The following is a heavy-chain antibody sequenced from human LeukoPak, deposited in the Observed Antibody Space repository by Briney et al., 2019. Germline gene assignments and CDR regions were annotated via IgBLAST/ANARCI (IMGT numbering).Heavy chain of an antibody. CDR1: GGSISSYY. Sequence: PSETLSLTCTVSGGSISSYYWSWIRQPPGKGVEWIGYIYYSGSTNYNPSLKSRVTISVDTSKNQFSLKLSSVTAADTAVYYCARDRWNDEDDAFDIWGQGTMVTVSS. V-gene: IGHV4-59*01. CDR3: ARDRWNDEDDAFDI. D-gene: IGHD1-1*01. CDR2: IYYSGST. J-gene: IGHJ3*02.